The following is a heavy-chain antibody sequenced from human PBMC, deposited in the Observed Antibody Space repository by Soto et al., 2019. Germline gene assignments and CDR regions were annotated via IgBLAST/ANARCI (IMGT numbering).Heavy chain of an antibody. Sequence: GGALRVSCAASGFTFSSYSMNWVRQAPGKGLEWVSYISSSSSTIYYADSVKGRFTISRDNAKNSLYLQMNSLRDEDTAVYYCARDRRTVTTNYYYGMDVWGQGTTVTVSS. CDR2: ISSSSSTI. V-gene: IGHV3-48*02. D-gene: IGHD4-17*01. J-gene: IGHJ6*02. CDR3: ARDRRTVTTNYYYGMDV. CDR1: GFTFSSYS.